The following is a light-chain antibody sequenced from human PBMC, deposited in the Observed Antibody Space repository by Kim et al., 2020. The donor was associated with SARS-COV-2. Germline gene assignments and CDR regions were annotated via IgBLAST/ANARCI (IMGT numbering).Light chain of an antibody. Sequence: DIQMTQSPSSLSASVGDRVTITCQASQNINNYLNWYQQKPGKAPKLLIFDASNLEPGVPSRFSGRGSGTDFTFTISNLQPEDIGTYYCQQYDNLTLTVGGGTKVDIK. CDR2: DAS. CDR3: QQYDNLTLT. CDR1: QNINNY. V-gene: IGKV1-33*01. J-gene: IGKJ4*01.